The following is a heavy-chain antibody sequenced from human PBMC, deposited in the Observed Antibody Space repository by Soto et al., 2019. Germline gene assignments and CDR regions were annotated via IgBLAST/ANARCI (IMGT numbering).Heavy chain of an antibody. CDR1: GFTFSSYA. CDR2: ISYDGSNK. Sequence: GGSLRLSCAASGFTFSSYAMHWVRQAPGKGLEWVAVISYDGSNKYYADSVKGRFTISRDNSKNTLYLQMNSLRAEDTAVYYCAREETYYYDSSGYQRPGYFDYWGQGTLVTVSS. J-gene: IGHJ4*02. CDR3: AREETYYYDSSGYQRPGYFDY. D-gene: IGHD3-22*01. V-gene: IGHV3-30-3*01.